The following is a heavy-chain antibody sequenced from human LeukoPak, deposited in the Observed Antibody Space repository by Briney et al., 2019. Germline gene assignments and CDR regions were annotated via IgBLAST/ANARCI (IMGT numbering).Heavy chain of an antibody. CDR1: GFTFSSYA. CDR3: AKAEGYDILTGLDY. V-gene: IGHV3-23*01. Sequence: GGSLRLSCATSGFTFSSYAMSCGRQAPGKGLEWVSGIGASGGSTYYADSVKGRFTISRDNSKNTLYLQMNSLRTEDTAVYYCAKAEGYDILTGLDYWGQGTLVTVSS. D-gene: IGHD3-9*01. J-gene: IGHJ4*02. CDR2: IGASGGST.